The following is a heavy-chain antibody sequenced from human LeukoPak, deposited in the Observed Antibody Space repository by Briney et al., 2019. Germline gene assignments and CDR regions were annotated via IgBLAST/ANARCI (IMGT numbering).Heavy chain of an antibody. V-gene: IGHV3-23*01. CDR1: GFPFSHFS. Sequence: GGSLRLSCATSGFPFSHFSMSWVRQAPGKGLEWISTTDSGATSTYYAESVKGRFTISRDNSKNTLYLQMSSLRVEDTAVYYCAKQPYARSLGEGGPGTLVSVSS. D-gene: IGHD2-8*01. J-gene: IGHJ4*02. CDR2: TDSGATST. CDR3: AKQPYARSLGE.